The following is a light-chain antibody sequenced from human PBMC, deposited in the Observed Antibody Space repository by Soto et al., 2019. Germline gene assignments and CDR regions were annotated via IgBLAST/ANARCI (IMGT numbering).Light chain of an antibody. J-gene: IGLJ1*01. Sequence: QSVLAQPASVSGSPGQSITISCTGTSSDVGGYSYVSWYQQHPGKAPKLMIYDVTNRPSGVSNRFSGSKSGNAASLTISGLRAEDEADYYCSSSTSISTYVFGTGTKVTVL. CDR2: DVT. CDR3: SSSTSISTYV. V-gene: IGLV2-14*01. CDR1: SSDVGGYSY.